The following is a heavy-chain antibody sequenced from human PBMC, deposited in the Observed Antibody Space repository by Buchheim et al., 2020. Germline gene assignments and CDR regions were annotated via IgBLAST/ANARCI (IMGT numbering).Heavy chain of an antibody. J-gene: IGHJ4*02. CDR1: GFSFKNYG. V-gene: IGHV3-33*01. Sequence: QVQLVESGGGEVQPGRSLRLSCAASGFSFKNYGMHWVRQAPGKGLGWVAVIWSDGSNKYYVDSVKGRFTISRDNSKNTLYLQMNSLRAEDTAMYYCARDPFYGGNPYYFDSWGQGAL. D-gene: IGHD4-23*01. CDR2: IWSDGSNK. CDR3: ARDPFYGGNPYYFDS.